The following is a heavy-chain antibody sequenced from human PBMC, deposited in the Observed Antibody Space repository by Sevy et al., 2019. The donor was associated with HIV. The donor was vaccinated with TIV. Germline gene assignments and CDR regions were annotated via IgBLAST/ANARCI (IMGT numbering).Heavy chain of an antibody. J-gene: IGHJ4*02. CDR3: ARFRAGTFDYWGQGAGTFDY. V-gene: IGHV3-7*03. CDR1: EFTFSRYC. Sequence: GGSLRLSCTASEFTFSRYCMSWIRRAPGKGLEWVATIRQDGSDKYYVESVKGRFTISRDNAENSLYLQMNSVRAGDTAVYYCARFRAGTFDYWGQGAGTFDYWGQGALVTVSS. D-gene: IGHD3-9*01. CDR2: IRQDGSDK.